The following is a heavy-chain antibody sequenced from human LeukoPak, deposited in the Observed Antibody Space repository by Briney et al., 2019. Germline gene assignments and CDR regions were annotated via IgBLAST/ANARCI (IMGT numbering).Heavy chain of an antibody. CDR3: ARSYYYGSGSYYNFDY. V-gene: IGHV4-61*02. J-gene: IGHJ4*02. CDR2: IYTSGST. CDR1: GGSISSGSYY. Sequence: PSETLSLTCTVSGGSISSGSYYWSWIRQPAGKGLEWIGRIYTSGSTNYNPSLKSRVTISVDTSKNQFSLKLSSVTAADTAVYYCARSYYYGSGSYYNFDYWGQGTLVTVSS. D-gene: IGHD3-10*01.